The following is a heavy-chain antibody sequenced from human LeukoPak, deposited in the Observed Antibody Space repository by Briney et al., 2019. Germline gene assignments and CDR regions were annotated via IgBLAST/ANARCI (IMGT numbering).Heavy chain of an antibody. V-gene: IGHV1-18*01. Sequence: ASVKVSCKASGYTFTRYGISWVRQAPGQGLEWMGWISAYNGNTNYTQKLQGRVTMTTDTSTTTAYMELRSLRSDDTAVYYCARVGGIAAARNWFDTWGQGTLVTVSS. CDR2: ISAYNGNT. J-gene: IGHJ5*02. CDR3: ARVGGIAAARNWFDT. D-gene: IGHD6-13*01. CDR1: GYTFTRYG.